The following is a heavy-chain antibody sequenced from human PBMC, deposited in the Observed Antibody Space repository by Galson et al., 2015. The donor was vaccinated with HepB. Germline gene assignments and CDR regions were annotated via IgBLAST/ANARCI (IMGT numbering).Heavy chain of an antibody. J-gene: IGHJ3*02. V-gene: IGHV1-46*01. CDR2: INPGGGST. CDR3: ATSGSGRGGAFDI. D-gene: IGHD3-10*01. Sequence: SVKVSCKASGYTFSSYYMHWVRRAPGQGLEWMGKINPGGGSTTYAQKFQGRVTMTRDTSTSTVYMELSSLRSDDTAVYYCATSGSGRGGAFDIWGQGTMVTVSS. CDR1: GYTFSSYY.